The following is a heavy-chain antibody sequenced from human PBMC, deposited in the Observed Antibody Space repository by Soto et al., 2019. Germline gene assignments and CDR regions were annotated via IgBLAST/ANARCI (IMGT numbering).Heavy chain of an antibody. Sequence: ASVKVSCKASGYTFTGYYMHWVRQAPGQGLEWTGWINPNSGGTNYAQKFQGRVTMTRDTSISTAYMELSRLRSDDTAVYYCARDGVGGYCSSTSCHPFFDPWGQGTLVTVSS. D-gene: IGHD2-2*01. V-gene: IGHV1-2*02. CDR1: GYTFTGYY. CDR3: ARDGVGGYCSSTSCHPFFDP. J-gene: IGHJ5*02. CDR2: INPNSGGT.